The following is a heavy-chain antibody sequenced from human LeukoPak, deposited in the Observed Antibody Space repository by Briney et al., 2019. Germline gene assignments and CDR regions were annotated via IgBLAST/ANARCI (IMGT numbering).Heavy chain of an antibody. V-gene: IGHV4-61*02. D-gene: IGHD6-13*01. CDR2: IYTSGST. CDR1: GGSISSGSYY. Sequence: PSETLSLTCTVSGGSISSGSYYWSWIRQPAGKGLEWIGRIYTSGSTNYNPSLKSRVTISVDTSKNQFSLKLSSVTAADTAVYYCARVGRQQLVRPPFYYYYYMDVWGKGTTVTVSS. CDR3: ARVGRQQLVRPPFYYYYYMDV. J-gene: IGHJ6*03.